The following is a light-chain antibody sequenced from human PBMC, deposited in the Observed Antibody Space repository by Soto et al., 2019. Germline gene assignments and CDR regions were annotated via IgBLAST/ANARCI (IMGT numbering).Light chain of an antibody. J-gene: IGKJ4*01. V-gene: IGKV1-9*01. CDR3: QQLNTYPA. Sequence: DLQLTQSPSFLSASVGDRVTITCRASQGIGSYLGWYQQEPGKAPKLLIYGASTLQSGVPSRFSGSGSGTEFTLTISSLQPEDVATYFCQQLNTYPAFGGGTKVEI. CDR2: GAS. CDR1: QGIGSY.